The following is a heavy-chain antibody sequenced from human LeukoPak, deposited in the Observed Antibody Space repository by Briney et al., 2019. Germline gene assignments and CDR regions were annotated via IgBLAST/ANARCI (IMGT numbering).Heavy chain of an antibody. CDR1: GFTFSSYW. V-gene: IGHV3-7*03. D-gene: IGHD3-10*01. CDR3: ARTVRGVITGWYFDY. J-gene: IGHJ4*02. Sequence: GGSLRLSCAASGFTFSSYWMSWVRQAPGKGLEWVAKIKQDGSEKYYVDSVKGRFTISRDNAKNSLYLQMNSLRAEDTAVYYCARTVRGVITGWYFDYWGQGTLVTVSS. CDR2: IKQDGSEK.